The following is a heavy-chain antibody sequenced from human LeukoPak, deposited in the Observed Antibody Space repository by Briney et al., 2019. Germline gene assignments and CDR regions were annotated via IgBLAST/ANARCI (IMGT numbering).Heavy chain of an antibody. CDR1: GYSISSGYY. D-gene: IGHD2-2*01. CDR3: ARVRGYCSSTICYRYYFDY. CDR2: IYHSGST. V-gene: IGHV4-38-2*02. J-gene: IGHJ4*02. Sequence: SETLSLTCTVSGYSISSGYYWGWLRQPPGKGLEWIGTIYHSGSTYYNPSLKIPLTISHDTSKNQFSLKRKSVTAADTAVYYCARVRGYCSSTICYRYYFDYWGQGTLVTVSS.